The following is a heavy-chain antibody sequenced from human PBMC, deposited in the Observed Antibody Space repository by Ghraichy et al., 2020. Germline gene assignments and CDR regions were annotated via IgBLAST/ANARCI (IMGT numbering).Heavy chain of an antibody. J-gene: IGHJ6*02. CDR1: GLTVSRYG. Sequence: GGSLRLSCAASGLTVSRYGMHWVRQAPGKGLEWVAVTSYDGSNKYYGDSVKGRFTISRDNSKNTLYLQMNYLRPEDTAVYYCAKERDTSGYYSFRGDYYGMDVWGQGTTVTVSS. D-gene: IGHD3-22*01. CDR3: AKERDTSGYYSFRGDYYGMDV. V-gene: IGHV3-30*18. CDR2: TSYDGSNK.